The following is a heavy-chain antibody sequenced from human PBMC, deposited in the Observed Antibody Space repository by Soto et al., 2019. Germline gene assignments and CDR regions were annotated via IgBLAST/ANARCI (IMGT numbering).Heavy chain of an antibody. V-gene: IGHV4-38-2*01. Sequence: SGTLSLTCAVSGYSISNGDYWGWIRQAPGKGLEWIGSVYYSGSTHYEPSLRGRIAISVDTLKNQFSLRLPSVAAADTAMYFCARNTSTYFDSWGQGIPVTVSS. CDR3: ARNTSTYFDS. CDR1: GYSISNGDY. CDR2: VYYSGST. J-gene: IGHJ4*02.